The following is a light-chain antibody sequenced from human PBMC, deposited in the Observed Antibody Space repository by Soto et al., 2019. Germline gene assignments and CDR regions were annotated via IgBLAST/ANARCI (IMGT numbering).Light chain of an antibody. CDR3: QQYGSSLIT. Sequence: EIVMTQSPATLSVSPGERATLSCRASQSFSSNLAWYQQKPGQAPRLLIYGASTRATDVAARFSGSGSGTEFTLAISRLEPEDFAVYYCQQYGSSLITFGQGTRLAI. J-gene: IGKJ5*01. CDR2: GAS. V-gene: IGKV3-15*01. CDR1: QSFSSN.